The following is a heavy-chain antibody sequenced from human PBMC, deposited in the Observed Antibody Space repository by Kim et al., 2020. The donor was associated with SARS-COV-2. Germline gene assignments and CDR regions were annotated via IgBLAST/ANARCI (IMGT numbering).Heavy chain of an antibody. Sequence: KGRFTISRDNSKNTLYLQMNSLRAEDTAVYYCAKDRYDSSGYYYPNYFDYWGQGTLVTVSS. V-gene: IGHV3-23*01. CDR3: AKDRYDSSGYYYPNYFDY. D-gene: IGHD3-22*01. J-gene: IGHJ4*02.